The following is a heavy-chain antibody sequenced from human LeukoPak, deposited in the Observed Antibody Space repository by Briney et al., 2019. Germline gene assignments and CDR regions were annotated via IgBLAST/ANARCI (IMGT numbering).Heavy chain of an antibody. V-gene: IGHV3-9*03. CDR1: GFTFDDYA. J-gene: IGHJ4*02. Sequence: GGSLRLSCAASGFTFDDYAMHWVRQAPGKGLEWVSGISWNSGSIGYADSVKGRFTISRDNAKNSLYLQMNSLRAEDMALYYCAKDTDIVATAIDYWGQGTLVTVSS. D-gene: IGHD5-12*01. CDR3: AKDTDIVATAIDY. CDR2: ISWNSGSI.